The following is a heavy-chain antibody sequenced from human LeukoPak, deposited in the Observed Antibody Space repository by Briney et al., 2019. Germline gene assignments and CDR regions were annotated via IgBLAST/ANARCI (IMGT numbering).Heavy chain of an antibody. Sequence: SETLSLTCTVSGGSISSYYWSWIRQSPGKGLEWIGYIYYSGSTDYNPSLKSRVTISVDTSKNQFSLKLSSVTAADTAVYYCAREGVTTYYFDYWGQGTLVTVYS. CDR3: AREGVTTYYFDY. D-gene: IGHD4-11*01. CDR2: IYYSGST. J-gene: IGHJ4*02. CDR1: GGSISSYY. V-gene: IGHV4-59*01.